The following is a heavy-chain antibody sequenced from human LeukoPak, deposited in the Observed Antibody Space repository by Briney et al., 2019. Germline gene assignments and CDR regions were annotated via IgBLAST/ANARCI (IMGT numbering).Heavy chain of an antibody. J-gene: IGHJ5*02. D-gene: IGHD5-12*01. CDR1: GFTFDTYS. CDR2: ISHDGRRK. Sequence: GGSLRLSCAASGFTFDTYSFHRVRQAPGGGLDWVALISHDGRRKYYGDAVKGRFTISRDDSKNTLSLQMSSLRTEDSSVYYCARNPSFSRGFNFVLSSWGQGTLVTVSS. V-gene: IGHV3-30*04. CDR3: ARNPSFSRGFNFVLSS.